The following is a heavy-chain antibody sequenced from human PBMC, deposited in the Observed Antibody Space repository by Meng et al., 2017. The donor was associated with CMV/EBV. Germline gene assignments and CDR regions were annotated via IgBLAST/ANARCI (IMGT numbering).Heavy chain of an antibody. CDR2: IYYSGST. Sequence: GSLRLSCTVSGGSISSSSYYWGWIRQPPGKGLEWIGSIYYSGSTYYNPSLKSRVTISVDTSKNQFSLKLSSVTAADTAVYYCARGLTMVRGVMPGHWGQGTLVTSPQ. V-gene: IGHV4-39*07. D-gene: IGHD3-10*01. CDR1: GGSISSSSYY. CDR3: ARGLTMVRGVMPGH. J-gene: IGHJ4*02.